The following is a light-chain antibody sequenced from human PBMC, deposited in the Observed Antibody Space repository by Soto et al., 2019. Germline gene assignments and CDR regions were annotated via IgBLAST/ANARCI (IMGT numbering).Light chain of an antibody. CDR1: SSDVGGYNY. Sequence: QSVLTQPRSVSGSPGQSVTISCTGTSSDVGGYNYVSWYQQHPGKVPKLMIFDVSKRPSGVPDRFSGSKSGNTASLTISGLQAEDEADYHCFSYAGSYILMFGGGTKLTVL. J-gene: IGLJ3*02. V-gene: IGLV2-11*01. CDR2: DVS. CDR3: FSYAGSYILM.